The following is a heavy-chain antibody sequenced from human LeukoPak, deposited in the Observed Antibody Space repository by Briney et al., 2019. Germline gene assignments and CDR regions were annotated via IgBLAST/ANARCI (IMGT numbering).Heavy chain of an antibody. CDR1: GGSFSGYY. CDR2: INHSGST. D-gene: IGHD2-2*01. Sequence: SETLSLTCAVYGGSFSGYYWSWIRQPPGKGLEWIGEINHSGSTNYNPSLKSRVIISVDTSKNQPSLKLSSVTAADTAVYYCARGHPSSVPHYFDYWGQGTLVTVSS. V-gene: IGHV4-34*01. CDR3: ARGHPSSVPHYFDY. J-gene: IGHJ4*02.